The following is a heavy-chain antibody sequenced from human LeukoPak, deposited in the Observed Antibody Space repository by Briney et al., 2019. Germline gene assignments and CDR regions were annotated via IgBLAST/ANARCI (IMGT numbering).Heavy chain of an antibody. D-gene: IGHD2-2*01. V-gene: IGHV4-34*01. CDR2: INHSGST. Sequence: PSETLSLTCAVYGGSFSGYYWSWIRQPPGKGLEWIGEINHSGSTNYNPSLKSRVTISVDTSKNQFSLKLSSVTAADTAVYYCARAYCSSTSCYEAMIDYWGQGTLVTVSS. J-gene: IGHJ4*02. CDR1: GGSFSGYY. CDR3: ARAYCSSTSCYEAMIDY.